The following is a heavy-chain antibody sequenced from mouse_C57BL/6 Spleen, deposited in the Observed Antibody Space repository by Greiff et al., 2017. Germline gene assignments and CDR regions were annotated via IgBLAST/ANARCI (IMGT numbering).Heavy chain of an antibody. J-gene: IGHJ1*03. D-gene: IGHD1-1*01. CDR3: GRGGVTTVGGYWYFDV. V-gene: IGHV1-52*01. CDR1: GYTFTSYW. CDR2: IDPSASET. Sequence: VQLQQPGAELVRPGSSVKLSCKASGYTFTSYWMHWVKQRPIQGLEWIGNIDPSASETHYNQKFKDKATLTVDKSSSTAYMQLSSLTSEDSAVYYCGRGGVTTVGGYWYFDVWGTGTTVTVSS.